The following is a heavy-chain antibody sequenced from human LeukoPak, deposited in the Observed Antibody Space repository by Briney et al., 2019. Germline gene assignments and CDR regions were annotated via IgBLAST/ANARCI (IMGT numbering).Heavy chain of an antibody. J-gene: IGHJ5*02. CDR3: ARREYSGSYYGLSWFDP. D-gene: IGHD1-26*01. CDR1: GYSISSGYY. V-gene: IGHV4-38-2*01. Sequence: PSETLSLTCAVSGYSISSGYYWGWIRQPPGKGLEWIESIYHSGSTYYNPSLKSRVTISVDTSKNQLSLKLSSLTAADTAVYYCARREYSGSYYGLSWFDPWGQGTLVTVSS. CDR2: IYHSGST.